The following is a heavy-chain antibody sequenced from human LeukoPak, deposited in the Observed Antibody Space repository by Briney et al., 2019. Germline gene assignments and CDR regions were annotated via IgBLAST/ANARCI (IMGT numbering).Heavy chain of an antibody. D-gene: IGHD6-13*01. Sequence: GGSLRLSCAASGFTFSSYGMNWVRHAPGKGPEWVSSISSSSSYIYYADSVKGRFTISRDNAKNSLYLQMNSLRAEDTAVYYCARDSSSWYNWFDPWGQGTLVTVSS. CDR2: ISSSSSYI. J-gene: IGHJ5*02. CDR3: ARDSSSWYNWFDP. V-gene: IGHV3-21*01. CDR1: GFTFSSYG.